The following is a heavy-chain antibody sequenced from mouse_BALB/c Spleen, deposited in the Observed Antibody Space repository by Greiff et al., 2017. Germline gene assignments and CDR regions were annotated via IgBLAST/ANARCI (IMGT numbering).Heavy chain of an antibody. J-gene: IGHJ2*01. V-gene: IGHV2-9-2*01. CDR2: IWTGGGT. Sequence: QVQLKESGPGLVAPSQSLSITCTVSGFSLTSYDISWIRQPPGKGLEWLGVIWTGGGTNYNSAFMSRLSISKDNTKTQVFLKMNSLQTDDTAIYYCVRGEGGVILPGGNYFDYWGQGTTLTVSS. CDR3: VRGEGGVILPGGNYFDY. D-gene: IGHD1-1*01. CDR1: GFSLTSYD.